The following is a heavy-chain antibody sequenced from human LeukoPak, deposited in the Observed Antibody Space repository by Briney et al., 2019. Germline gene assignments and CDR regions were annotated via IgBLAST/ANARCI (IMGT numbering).Heavy chain of an antibody. CDR3: ARGGYDSSGYYRTYYFHY. CDR1: GFTFGDFG. J-gene: IGHJ4*02. D-gene: IGHD3-22*01. V-gene: IGHV3-20*04. Sequence: GGSLRLSCAASGFTFGDFGMSWVRQVPGKGLEWLSGINWNGGSTGYADSVKGRFTISRDNAKNFLFLQMNSLRAEDTAWYYCARGGYDSSGYYRTYYFHYWGQGTLVTVSS. CDR2: INWNGGST.